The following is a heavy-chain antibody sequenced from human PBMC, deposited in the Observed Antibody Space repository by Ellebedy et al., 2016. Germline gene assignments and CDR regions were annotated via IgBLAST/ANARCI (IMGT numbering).Heavy chain of an antibody. D-gene: IGHD6-13*01. CDR1: GDSVSSNSAT. Sequence: SQTLSLTXAISGDSVSSNSATWTWIRQSPSRGLEWLGRTYYKSKWYNDYAVSVKSRISINPDTSKNQFSLQLNSVTPEDTAVYYCARGVTWAAAGTSGGFDIWGQGTMVTVSS. CDR3: ARGVTWAAAGTSGGFDI. CDR2: TYYKSKWYN. V-gene: IGHV6-1*01. J-gene: IGHJ3*02.